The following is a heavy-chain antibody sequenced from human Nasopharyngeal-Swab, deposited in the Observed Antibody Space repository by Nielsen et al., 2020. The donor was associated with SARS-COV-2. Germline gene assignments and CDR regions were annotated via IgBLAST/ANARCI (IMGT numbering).Heavy chain of an antibody. CDR2: IGGSGVKT. V-gene: IGHV3-23*01. J-gene: IGHJ4*02. CDR3: AKEQGTGWQHHFDY. Sequence: GESLKISCAASGFTFSSYSMHWVRQAPGKGLECVSGIGGSGVKTYYADSVKGRFTISRDNSKNTLYLQMNSLRAEDTAVYYCAKEQGTGWQHHFDYWGQGTLVTVSS. D-gene: IGHD6-19*01. CDR1: GFTFSSYS.